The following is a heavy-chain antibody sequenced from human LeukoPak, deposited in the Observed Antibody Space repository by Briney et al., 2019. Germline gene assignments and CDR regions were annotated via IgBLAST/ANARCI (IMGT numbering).Heavy chain of an antibody. CDR1: GFTFSSYS. CDR3: AKDVGGGDTAMVTTPLDY. V-gene: IGHV3-30*02. J-gene: IGHJ4*02. CDR2: IRYDGSNK. Sequence: GGSLRLSCAASGFTFSSYSMNWVRQAPGKGLEWVAFIRYDGSNKYYADSVKGRFTISRDNSKNTLYLQMNSLRAEDTAVYYCAKDVGGGDTAMVTTPLDYWGQGTLVTVSS. D-gene: IGHD5-18*01.